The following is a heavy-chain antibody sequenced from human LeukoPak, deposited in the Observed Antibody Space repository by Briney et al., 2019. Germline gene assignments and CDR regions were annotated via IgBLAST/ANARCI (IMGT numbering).Heavy chain of an antibody. D-gene: IGHD6-19*01. CDR1: GFTFSSYA. V-gene: IGHV3-23*01. CDR2: IFGSGGSA. CDR3: GKTTTGYSSGRYPAWPVDY. Sequence: PGGSLRLSCTASGFTFSSYAMYWVRQAPGKGLERVSGIFGSGGSAHYADSVKGRFTISRDNSKNTVYLQMNSLRAEDTAVYYCGKTTTGYSSGRYPAWPVDYWGQGTLVTVSP. J-gene: IGHJ4*02.